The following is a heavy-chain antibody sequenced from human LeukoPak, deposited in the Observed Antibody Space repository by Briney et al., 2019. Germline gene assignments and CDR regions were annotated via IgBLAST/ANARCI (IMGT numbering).Heavy chain of an antibody. CDR1: GYTFTGYY. CDR3: ARDRRIAVAGTLVY. CDR2: INPNSGGT. V-gene: IGHV1-2*02. Sequence: GASVKVSCTASGYTFTGYYMHWVRQAPGQGLEWMGWINPNSGGTNYAQKFQGRVTMTRDTSISTAYMELSRLRADDTAVYYCARDRRIAVAGTLVYWGQGTLITVSS. J-gene: IGHJ4*02. D-gene: IGHD6-19*01.